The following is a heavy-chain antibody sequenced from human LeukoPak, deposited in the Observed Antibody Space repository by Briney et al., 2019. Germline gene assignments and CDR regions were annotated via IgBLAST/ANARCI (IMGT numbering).Heavy chain of an antibody. CDR1: GYTFTSYD. D-gene: IGHD3-3*01. V-gene: IGHV1-8*01. Sequence: ASVKVSCKASGYTFTSYDINWVRQATGQGLEWMGWMSPNSGHTGYAQKFQGRVTMTRNTSISTAYMELSSLRSEDTAVYYCARGHYDFWSGHLDYFDYWGQGTLVTVSS. CDR3: ARGHYDFWSGHLDYFDY. J-gene: IGHJ4*02. CDR2: MSPNSGHT.